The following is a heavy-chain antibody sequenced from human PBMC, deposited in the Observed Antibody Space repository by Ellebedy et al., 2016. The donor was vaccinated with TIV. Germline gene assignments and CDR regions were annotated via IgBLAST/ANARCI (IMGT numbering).Heavy chain of an antibody. CDR2: IIPILGIA. D-gene: IGHD3-22*01. Sequence: SVKVSCXASGGTFSSYAISWVRQAPGQGLEWMGRIIPILGIANYAQKFQGRVTITADKSTSTAYMELSSLRSEDTAVYYCARGYYYDSSGYYNYWGQGTLVTVSS. V-gene: IGHV1-69*04. J-gene: IGHJ4*02. CDR3: ARGYYYDSSGYYNY. CDR1: GGTFSSYA.